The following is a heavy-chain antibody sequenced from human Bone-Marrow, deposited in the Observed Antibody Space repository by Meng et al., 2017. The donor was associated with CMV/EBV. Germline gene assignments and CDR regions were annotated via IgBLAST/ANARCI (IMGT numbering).Heavy chain of an antibody. V-gene: IGHV3-30-3*01. Sequence: GESLKISCAASGFTSSSYAMHWVRQAPGKGLEWVAVISYDGSNKYYADSVKGRFTISRDNSKNTLYLQMNSLRAEDTAVYYCARDQSSGWYTLQSGYGMDVWGQGTTVTVSS. D-gene: IGHD6-19*01. CDR2: ISYDGSNK. CDR3: ARDQSSGWYTLQSGYGMDV. CDR1: GFTSSSYA. J-gene: IGHJ6*02.